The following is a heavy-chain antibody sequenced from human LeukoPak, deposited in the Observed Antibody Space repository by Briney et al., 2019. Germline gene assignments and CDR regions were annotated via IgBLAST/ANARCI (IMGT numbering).Heavy chain of an antibody. CDR1: GASISSYY. J-gene: IGHJ4*02. V-gene: IGHV4-59*05. CDR2: IYYSGST. CDR3: ARHSRGYYDSSGSPDY. Sequence: SETLSLTCVVAGASISSYYWSWIRQPPGKGLEWIGSIYYSGSTYYNPSLKSRVTISVDTSKNQFSLKLSSVTAADTAVYYCARHSRGYYDSSGSPDYWGQGTLVTVSS. D-gene: IGHD3-22*01.